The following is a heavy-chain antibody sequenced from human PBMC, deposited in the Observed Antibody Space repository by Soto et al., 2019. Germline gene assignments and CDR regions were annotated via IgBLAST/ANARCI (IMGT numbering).Heavy chain of an antibody. CDR1: GFTFSTYA. V-gene: IGHV3-30-3*01. CDR3: ARKKARGYGDYFVY. CDR2: ISYDGGNK. D-gene: IGHD4-17*01. Sequence: QVQLVESGGGVVQPGRSLTLSCTASGFTFSTYAMHWVRQAPGKGLEWVALISYDGGNKYYADSVKGRFTISRDDSKNALYLQMNSLRAEDTAVYDCARKKARGYGDYFVYWGQGTLVTVSS. J-gene: IGHJ4*02.